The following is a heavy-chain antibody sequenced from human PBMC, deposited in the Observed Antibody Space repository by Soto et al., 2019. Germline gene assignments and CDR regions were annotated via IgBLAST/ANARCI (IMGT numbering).Heavy chain of an antibody. Sequence: NPSETLSLTCAVSGGSISSSNWWSWVRQPPGKGLEWIGEIYHSGSTNYNPSLKSRVTISVDKSKNQFSLELSSVTAADTAVYYCASGARRDGYNDFDYWGQGTLVTVSS. CDR3: ASGARRDGYNDFDY. CDR2: IYHSGST. J-gene: IGHJ4*02. V-gene: IGHV4-4*02. CDR1: GGSISSSNW. D-gene: IGHD5-12*01.